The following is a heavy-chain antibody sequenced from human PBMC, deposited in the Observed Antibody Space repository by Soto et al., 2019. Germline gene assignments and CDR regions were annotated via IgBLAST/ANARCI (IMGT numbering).Heavy chain of an antibody. CDR3: ARQIYDSDTGPNFQYYFDS. CDR1: GYSFASYW. J-gene: IGHJ4*02. Sequence: PGYSLKISCKGSGYSFASYWITWVRQKPGKGLEWMGRIDPSDSQTYYSPSFRGHVTISVTKSITTVFLQWSSLRASDTAMYYCARQIYDSDTGPNFQYYFDSWGQGTPVTVSS. D-gene: IGHD3-22*01. V-gene: IGHV5-10-1*01. CDR2: IDPSDSQT.